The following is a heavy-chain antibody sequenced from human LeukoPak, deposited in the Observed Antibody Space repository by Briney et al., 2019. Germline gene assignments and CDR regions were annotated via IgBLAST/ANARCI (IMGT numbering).Heavy chain of an antibody. J-gene: IGHJ3*02. Sequence: SETLSLTCTVSGDSISSYYWSWIRQPPGKGLEWIGYIYHSGNTNSNPSLKSRVTISVDTTKNQFSLKLSSVTAADTAVYYRARSIIVVVAAGALDIWGQGTMVTVSS. CDR2: IYHSGNT. V-gene: IGHV4-59*08. CDR3: ARSIIVVVAAGALDI. CDR1: GDSISSYY. D-gene: IGHD2-21*02.